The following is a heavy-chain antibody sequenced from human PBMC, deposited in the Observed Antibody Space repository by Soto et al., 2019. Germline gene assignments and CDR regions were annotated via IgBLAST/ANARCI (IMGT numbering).Heavy chain of an antibody. CDR1: GYTFTSYG. Sequence: QVQLVQSGAEVKKPGASVKVSCKASGYTFTSYGISWVRQAPGQGLEWMGWNSAYNGNTNYAQKLQGRVTMTTDTSTSTAYMELRSLRSDDTAVYYCARARERVVAATYFDYWGQGTLVTVSS. CDR2: NSAYNGNT. V-gene: IGHV1-18*01. J-gene: IGHJ4*02. D-gene: IGHD2-15*01. CDR3: ARARERVVAATYFDY.